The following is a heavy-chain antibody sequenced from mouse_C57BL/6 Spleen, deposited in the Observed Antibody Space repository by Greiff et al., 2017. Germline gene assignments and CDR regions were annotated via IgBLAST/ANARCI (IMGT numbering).Heavy chain of an antibody. CDR2: IYPGDGDT. Sequence: QVQLQQSGAELVKPGASVKISCKASGYAFSSYWMNWVKQRPGKGLEWIGQIYPGDGDTNYTGKFKGKATLTADKSSSTAYMQLSSLTSEDSAVYFCARGITTVEGHYYAMDYWGQGTSVTVSS. J-gene: IGHJ4*01. D-gene: IGHD1-1*01. CDR1: GYAFSSYW. CDR3: ARGITTVEGHYYAMDY. V-gene: IGHV1-80*01.